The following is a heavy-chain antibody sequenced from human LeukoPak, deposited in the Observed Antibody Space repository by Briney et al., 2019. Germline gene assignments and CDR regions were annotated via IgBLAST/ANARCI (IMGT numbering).Heavy chain of an antibody. V-gene: IGHV4-61*02. CDR1: GGSISSGSYY. D-gene: IGHD5-18*01. J-gene: IGHJ6*03. CDR2: IYTSGST. Sequence: SETLSLTCTVSGGSISSGSYYWSWIRQPAGKGLEWIGRIYTSGSTNYNPSLKSRVTISVDTSKNQFSLKLSSVTAADTAVYYCARDTYSYGPGDYYYYMDVWGKGTTVTVSS. CDR3: ARDTYSYGPGDYYYYMDV.